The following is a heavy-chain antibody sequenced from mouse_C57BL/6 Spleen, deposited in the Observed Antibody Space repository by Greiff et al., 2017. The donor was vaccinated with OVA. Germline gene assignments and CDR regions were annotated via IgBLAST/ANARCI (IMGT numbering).Heavy chain of an antibody. D-gene: IGHD4-1*01. J-gene: IGHJ4*01. CDR3: ARDWADAMDY. CDR1: GYTFTSYW. V-gene: IGHV1-59*01. CDR2: IDPSDSYT. Sequence: QVQLQQPGAELVRPGTSVKLSCKASGYTFTSYWMHWVKQRPGQGLEWIGVIDPSDSYTNYNQKFKGKATLTVDTSSSTAYMQLSSLTSEDSAVYYCARDWADAMDYWGQGTSVTVSS.